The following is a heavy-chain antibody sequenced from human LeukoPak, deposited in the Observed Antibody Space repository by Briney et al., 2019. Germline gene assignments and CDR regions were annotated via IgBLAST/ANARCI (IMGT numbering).Heavy chain of an antibody. D-gene: IGHD2-15*01. CDR3: ARGRSAGSCYYDY. Sequence: GGSLRLSCAASGFTFSSYDMHWVRQATGKGLEWVSAIGTAGDTYYPGSVKGRFTIPRENAKNSSYLQMNSLRAGDTAVYYCARGRSAGSCYYDYWGQGTLVTVSS. J-gene: IGHJ4*02. V-gene: IGHV3-13*01. CDR2: IGTAGDT. CDR1: GFTFSSYD.